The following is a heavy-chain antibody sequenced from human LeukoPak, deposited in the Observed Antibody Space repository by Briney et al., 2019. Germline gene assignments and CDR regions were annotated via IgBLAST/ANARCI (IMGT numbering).Heavy chain of an antibody. CDR2: IYYSGST. CDR1: GGFISSYY. J-gene: IGHJ4*02. D-gene: IGHD6-6*01. Sequence: PSETLSLTCTVSGGFISSYYWSWIRQPPGKGLEWIGYIYYSGSTNYNPSLKSRVTISVDTSKNQFSLKLSSVTAADTAVYYCARDGDSSSFFDYWGQGTLVTVSS. V-gene: IGHV4-59*01. CDR3: ARDGDSSSFFDY.